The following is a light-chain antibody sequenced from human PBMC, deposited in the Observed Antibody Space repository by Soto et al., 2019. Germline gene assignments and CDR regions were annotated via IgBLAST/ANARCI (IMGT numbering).Light chain of an antibody. CDR2: EVN. J-gene: IGLJ1*01. CDR3: NSFTTSSTYG. V-gene: IGLV2-18*02. Sequence: QSALTQPASVSGSPGQSITISCTGTRSDIGSYNSVSWYQQHPGTAPKLIIYEVNNRPSGVPDRFSGSKSGNTASLTISGLQAEDEADYYCNSFTTSSTYGFGTGTQLTVL. CDR1: RSDIGSYNS.